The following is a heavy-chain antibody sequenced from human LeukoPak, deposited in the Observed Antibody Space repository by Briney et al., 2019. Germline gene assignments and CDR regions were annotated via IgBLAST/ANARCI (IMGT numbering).Heavy chain of an antibody. CDR1: GYTFTSYY. J-gene: IGHJ4*02. Sequence: ASVKVSCKASGYTFTSYYMHLVRQAPGQGLEWMGVINPSGGSTSYAQKFQGRVTMTRDTSTSTVYLELSSLRSEDTAVYYCASPSYYDFWSGYYPLDYWGQGTLVTVSS. D-gene: IGHD3-3*01. CDR3: ASPSYYDFWSGYYPLDY. V-gene: IGHV1-46*01. CDR2: INPSGGST.